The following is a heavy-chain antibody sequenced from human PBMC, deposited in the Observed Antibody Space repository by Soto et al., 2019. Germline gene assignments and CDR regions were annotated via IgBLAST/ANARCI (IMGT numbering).Heavy chain of an antibody. Sequence: EVQLVESGGGLVQPGRSLRLSCAASGFTFDDYAMHWVRQAPGKGLEWVSGISWNSGSIGYADSVKGRFTISRDNAKNSLYLQMNSLRAEDTALYYCAKDRYEGLEEQNWFVPWGQGTLVTVSS. J-gene: IGHJ5*02. CDR2: ISWNSGSI. CDR1: GFTFDDYA. V-gene: IGHV3-9*01. D-gene: IGHD1-1*01. CDR3: AKDRYEGLEEQNWFVP.